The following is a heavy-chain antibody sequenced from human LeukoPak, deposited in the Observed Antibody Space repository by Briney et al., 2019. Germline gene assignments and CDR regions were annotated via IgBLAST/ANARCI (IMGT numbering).Heavy chain of an antibody. CDR1: GFTFGTYA. CDR3: AKDRIPTSGWESDY. Sequence: GGSLRLSCAASGFTFGTYAMSWVRQAPGKGLEWVSAISSSGGNTYYADSVKGRFTISRDNSKNTLYLQINSLRAEDTALYYCAKDRIPTSGWESDYWGQGTLVTVSS. D-gene: IGHD3-22*01. V-gene: IGHV3-23*01. CDR2: ISSSGGNT. J-gene: IGHJ4*02.